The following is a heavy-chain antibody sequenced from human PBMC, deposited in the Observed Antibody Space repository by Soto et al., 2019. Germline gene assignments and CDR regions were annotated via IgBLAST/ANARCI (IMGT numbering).Heavy chain of an antibody. CDR3: AKDFGDIVVVVLAPYGMDV. CDR2: ISGSGEST. CDR1: GFTFTNYA. Sequence: GGSLSLSCAASGFTFTNYAMNWVRQAPGKGLEWVSVISGSGESTYYADSVKGRFTISRDNSKNTLYLQMNSLRAEDTAVYFCAKDFGDIVVVVLAPYGMDVWGLGTTVTVSS. V-gene: IGHV3-23*01. D-gene: IGHD2-15*01. J-gene: IGHJ6*02.